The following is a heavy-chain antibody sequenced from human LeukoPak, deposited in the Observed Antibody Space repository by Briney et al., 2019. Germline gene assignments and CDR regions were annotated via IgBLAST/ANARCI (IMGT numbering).Heavy chain of an antibody. CDR2: VYASGST. Sequence: SETLSLTCTVSGGSITNLNYYWSWIRQPAGKGLEWIGRVYASGSTNYNPSLKSRVTMSADTSKNQFSLKLSSVTAADTAVYYCARPSTYYYDSSGHGAFDIWGQGTMVTVSS. D-gene: IGHD3-22*01. J-gene: IGHJ3*02. V-gene: IGHV4-61*02. CDR3: ARPSTYYYDSSGHGAFDI. CDR1: GGSITNLNYY.